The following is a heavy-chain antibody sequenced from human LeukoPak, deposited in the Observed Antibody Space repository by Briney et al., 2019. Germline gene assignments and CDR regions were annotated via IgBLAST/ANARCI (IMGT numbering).Heavy chain of an antibody. CDR3: ARADGNYYDSSCYPLYPDY. J-gene: IGHJ4*02. V-gene: IGHV3-7*01. CDR2: IKQDGSEK. Sequence: GGSLRLSCAASGFTFSSYWMSWVRQAPGKGLEWVANIKQDGSEKYYVDSVKGRFTISGDNAKNSLYLQMNSLRAEDTAVYYCARADGNYYDSSCYPLYPDYWGQGTLVTVSS. CDR1: GFTFSSYW. D-gene: IGHD3-22*01.